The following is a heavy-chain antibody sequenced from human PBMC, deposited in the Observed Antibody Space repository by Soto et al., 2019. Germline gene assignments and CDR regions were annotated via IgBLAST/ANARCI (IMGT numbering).Heavy chain of an antibody. CDR2: ISGSGGST. J-gene: IGHJ6*02. CDR1: GFTFSSYA. Sequence: LRLSCAASGFTFSSYAMSWVRQAPGKGLEWVSAISGSGGSTYYADSVKGRFTISRDNSKNTLYLQMNRLRAEDTAVYYCAKDPRSSYYYYGMDVWGQGTTVTVSS. V-gene: IGHV3-23*01. CDR3: AKDPRSSYYYYGMDV.